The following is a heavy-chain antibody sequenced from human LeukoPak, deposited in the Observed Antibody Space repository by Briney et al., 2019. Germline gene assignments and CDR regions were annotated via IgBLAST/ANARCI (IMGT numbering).Heavy chain of an antibody. CDR2: ISGSGGRT. V-gene: IGHV3-23*01. CDR1: GFTFSSYA. CDR3: AKLPVAGLYFDY. Sequence: GGSLRLSCAASGFTFSSYAMTWIRQAPGKGLEWISAISGSGGRTYYVDSVKGRFTISRDNSKNTLYLQMNSLRVEDTAAYYCAKLPVAGLYFDYWGQGTLVTVSS. D-gene: IGHD6-19*01. J-gene: IGHJ4*02.